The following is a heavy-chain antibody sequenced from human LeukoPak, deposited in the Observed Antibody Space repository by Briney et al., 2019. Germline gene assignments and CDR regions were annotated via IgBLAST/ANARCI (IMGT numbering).Heavy chain of an antibody. CDR2: INPNSGGT. D-gene: IGHD1-1*01. CDR1: GYTFTGYY. Sequence: GASVKVSCKASGYTFTGYYMHWVRQAPGQGLEWMGWINPNSGGTNYAQKFQGRVTMTGDTSISTAYMELSRLRSDDTAVYYCARDTTGTTPGRLGGYFDYWGQGTLVTVSS. J-gene: IGHJ4*02. V-gene: IGHV1-2*02. CDR3: ARDTTGTTPGRLGGYFDY.